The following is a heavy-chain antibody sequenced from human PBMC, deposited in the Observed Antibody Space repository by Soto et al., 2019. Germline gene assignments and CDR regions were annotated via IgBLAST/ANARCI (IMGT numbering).Heavy chain of an antibody. CDR1: GGSISSGGYY. D-gene: IGHD3-10*01. Sequence: QVQLQESGPGLVKPSQTLSLTCTVSGGSISSGGYYWSWIRQHPEQGLEWIGYIYYSGSTYYIPSLKSRVTRSLDTSENHFSLNLSSVTAADTAMYYCAREQGEGYGAGSFRWFDPWGQGTLVTVSS. CDR3: AREQGEGYGAGSFRWFDP. V-gene: IGHV4-31*03. J-gene: IGHJ5*02. CDR2: IYYSGST.